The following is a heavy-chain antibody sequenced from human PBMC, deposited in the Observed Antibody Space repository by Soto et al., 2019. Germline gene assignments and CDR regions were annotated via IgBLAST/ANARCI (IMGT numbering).Heavy chain of an antibody. Sequence: GGSLRLSCAASGFTFSSYAMHWVRQAPGKGLEWVAVISYDGSNKYYADSVKGRFTISRDNSKNTLYLQMNSLRAEDTAVYYCARDTSRGYSYVTPVDYWGQGTLVTVSS. CDR3: ARDTSRGYSYVTPVDY. CDR1: GFTFSSYA. V-gene: IGHV3-30-3*01. D-gene: IGHD5-18*01. CDR2: ISYDGSNK. J-gene: IGHJ4*02.